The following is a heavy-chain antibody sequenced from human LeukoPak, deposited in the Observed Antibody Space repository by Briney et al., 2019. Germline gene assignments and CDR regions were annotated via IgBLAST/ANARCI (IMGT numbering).Heavy chain of an antibody. CDR2: ISYDGSNK. D-gene: IGHD3-10*01. CDR1: GFTFSSYA. Sequence: GRSLRLSCAASGFTFSSYAMHWVRQAPGKGLEWVAVISYDGSNKYYADSVKGRFTISRDNSKNTLYLQMNSLRAEDTAVYYCARGTTMVRGVRMVPSYWGQGTLATVSS. J-gene: IGHJ4*02. CDR3: ARGTTMVRGVRMVPSY. V-gene: IGHV3-30*04.